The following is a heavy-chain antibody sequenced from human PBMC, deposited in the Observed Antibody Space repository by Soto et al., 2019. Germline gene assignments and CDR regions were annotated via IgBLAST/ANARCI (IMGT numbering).Heavy chain of an antibody. CDR2: ITGSSRTI. V-gene: IGHV3-48*02. J-gene: IGHJ6*02. Sequence: PGGSLRLSCAASGFVFRDYNMNWVRQAPGKGLEWVSYITGSSRTIYYADSVKGRFTISRDNAKNSLYLQMNSLTDEDTAVYYCARPLYTNWAGGMDVWGQGTTVTVSS. CDR1: GFVFRDYN. CDR3: ARPLYTNWAGGMDV. D-gene: IGHD2-8*01.